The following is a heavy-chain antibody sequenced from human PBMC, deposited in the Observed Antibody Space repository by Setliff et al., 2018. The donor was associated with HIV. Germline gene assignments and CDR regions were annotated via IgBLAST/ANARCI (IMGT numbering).Heavy chain of an antibody. V-gene: IGHV4-59*08. J-gene: IGHJ5*02. CDR2: IYSNGVT. Sequence: SETLSLTCIVSGGSMRDNYWSWIRQSPGEGLEWIGWIYSNGVTKYNPSLKSRDTILIDTSKKQFSLNLDSVTAADTAVYYCARQPYDSGSFGWFDPWGQGTLVTVSS. D-gene: IGHD3-10*01. CDR1: GGSMRDNY. CDR3: ARQPYDSGSFGWFDP.